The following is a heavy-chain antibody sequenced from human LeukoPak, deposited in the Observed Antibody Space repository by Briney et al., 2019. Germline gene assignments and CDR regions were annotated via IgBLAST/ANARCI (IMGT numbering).Heavy chain of an antibody. CDR3: ANHLACGSTSCPPFDD. D-gene: IGHD2-2*01. Sequence: PGGSLRLSCAASGFTFSSYGMHWVRQAPGKGLEWVAVIWYDGSNKYYADSVKGRFTISRDNSKNTLYLQMNSLRAEDTAVYYCANHLACGSTSCPPFDDWGQGTLVTVSS. CDR2: IWYDGSNK. V-gene: IGHV3-33*06. CDR1: GFTFSSYG. J-gene: IGHJ4*02.